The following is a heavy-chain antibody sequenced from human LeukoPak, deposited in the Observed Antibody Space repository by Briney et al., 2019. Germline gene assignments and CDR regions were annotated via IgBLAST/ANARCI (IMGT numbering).Heavy chain of an antibody. CDR1: GGSFSGYY. D-gene: IGHD4-17*01. Sequence: SETLSLTCAVYGGSFSGYYWSWIRQPPGKGLEWVGEISHSGSTNYNPSLKSRVTISVDTSKNQFSLRLSSVTAADTDVYNCASDSDGDYGVSKRVFDYWGQGTRVTVSS. J-gene: IGHJ4*02. V-gene: IGHV4-34*01. CDR2: ISHSGST. CDR3: ASDSDGDYGVSKRVFDY.